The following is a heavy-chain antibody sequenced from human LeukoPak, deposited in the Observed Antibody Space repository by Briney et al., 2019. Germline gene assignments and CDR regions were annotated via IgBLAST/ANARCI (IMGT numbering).Heavy chain of an antibody. CDR2: INHSGST. Sequence: NSSETLSLTCAVYGGSFSGYYWSWIRQPPGKGLEWIGEINHSGSTNYNPSLKSRVTISVDTSKNQFSLKLRSVTAADTAMYYCAKSNGYGLIDYWGQGTLVTVSS. J-gene: IGHJ4*02. D-gene: IGHD5-12*01. CDR1: GGSFSGYY. CDR3: AKSNGYGLIDY. V-gene: IGHV4-34*01.